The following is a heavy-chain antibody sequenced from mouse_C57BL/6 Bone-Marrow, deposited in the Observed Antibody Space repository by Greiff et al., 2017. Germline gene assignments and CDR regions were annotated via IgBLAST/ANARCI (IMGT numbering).Heavy chain of an antibody. D-gene: IGHD1-1*01. V-gene: IGHV1-64*01. CDR2: IHPTDGGT. CDR1: GYTFTSYW. CDR3: ARSFFDYFRSSPCY. Sequence: VQLQQPGAELVKPGASVKLSCKASGYTFTSYWMHWVKQRPGQGLEWIGMIHPTDGGTNYNQKFKSKATLTVDKSSSTAYMQLSSLTSEDSAVYYCARSFFDYFRSSPCYWGQGTTVTVSA. J-gene: IGHJ2*01.